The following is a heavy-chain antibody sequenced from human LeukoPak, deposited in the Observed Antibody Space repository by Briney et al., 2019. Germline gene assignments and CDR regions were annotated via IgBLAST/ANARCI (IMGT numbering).Heavy chain of an antibody. CDR3: ATSRTLYAPALIDY. V-gene: IGHV4-39*01. J-gene: IGHJ4*02. Sequence: SETLSLNCTFSGVANRNKFYFWGWIRQPPGKGLEWIGSANYSGSTYYNPSLKSRATVSVDTSRNLFSLQLSSVTAADTAVYYCATSRTLYAPALIDYWGQGALVTVSS. CDR1: GVANRNKFYF. CDR2: ANYSGST. D-gene: IGHD3-16*01.